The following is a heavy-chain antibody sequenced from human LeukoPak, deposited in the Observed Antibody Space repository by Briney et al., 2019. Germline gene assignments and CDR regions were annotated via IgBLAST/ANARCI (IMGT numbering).Heavy chain of an antibody. CDR3: ASIYGDYGPYYFDY. CDR1: GGSISSYY. V-gene: IGHV4-59*08. D-gene: IGHD4-17*01. J-gene: IGHJ4*02. Sequence: SETLSLTCTVSGGSISSYYWSWIRQPPGKGLEWIGYIYYSGSTNYNPSLKSRVTISVDTSKNQFSLKLSSVTAADTAVYYCASIYGDYGPYYFDYWGQGTLVTVSS. CDR2: IYYSGST.